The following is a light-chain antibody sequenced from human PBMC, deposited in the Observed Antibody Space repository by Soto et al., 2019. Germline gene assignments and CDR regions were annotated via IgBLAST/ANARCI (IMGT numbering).Light chain of an antibody. CDR3: QSYDSSLSGSEV. V-gene: IGLV1-40*01. J-gene: IGLJ1*01. CDR2: GNG. Sequence: QPVLTQPPSVSGAPGQRVTISCTGSSSNIGAGHDVHWYQQLPGTAPKLLIYGNGNRPSGVPDRFSGSKSGTSASLAITGLLAEDEADYYCQSYDSSLSGSEVFGTGTKVTVL. CDR1: SSNIGAGHD.